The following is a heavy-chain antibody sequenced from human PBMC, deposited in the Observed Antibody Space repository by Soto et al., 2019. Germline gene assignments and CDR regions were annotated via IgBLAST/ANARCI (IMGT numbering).Heavy chain of an antibody. CDR3: ARPYCDASSCFTDWLDP. J-gene: IGHJ5*02. Sequence: ASVKVSCKASGYSFTTYDIHWVRQAAGQGLEWMGWVNPKSGSTDYAQKFRGRVTMTSNTSISTAYMQLSAMTSEDTAVYYCARPYCDASSCFTDWLDPWGPGTLVTVSS. CDR2: VNPKSGST. V-gene: IGHV1-8*01. CDR1: GYSFTTYD. D-gene: IGHD2-2*02.